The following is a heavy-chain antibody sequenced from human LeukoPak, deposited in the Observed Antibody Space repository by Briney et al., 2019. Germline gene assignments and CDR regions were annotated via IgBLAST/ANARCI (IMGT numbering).Heavy chain of an antibody. CDR1: GYTFTSYY. CDR3: ARDLAPNTAMVAYYFDY. Sequence: GASVKVSCKASGYTFTSYYMHWVRQAPGRGLEWMGIVNPSGGSTSYAQKFQGRVIMTRDTSTSTVYMELSSLRSEDTAVYYCARDLAPNTAMVAYYFDYWGQGTLVTVSS. CDR2: VNPSGGST. V-gene: IGHV1-46*01. J-gene: IGHJ4*02. D-gene: IGHD5-18*01.